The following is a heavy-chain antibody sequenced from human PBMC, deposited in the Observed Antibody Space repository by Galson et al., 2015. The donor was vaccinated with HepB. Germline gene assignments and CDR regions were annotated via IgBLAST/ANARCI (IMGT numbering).Heavy chain of an antibody. J-gene: IGHJ6*02. V-gene: IGHV6-1*01. Sequence: CAISGDSVSSNSAAWNWIRQSPSRGLEWLGRTYYRSKWYNDYAVSVKSRITINPDTSKNQFSLQLNSVTPEDTAVYYCARDLWRAVAGHYYYYYGMDVWGQGTTVTVSS. CDR2: TYYRSKWYN. CDR3: ARDLWRAVAGHYYYYYGMDV. CDR1: GDSVSSNSAA. D-gene: IGHD6-19*01.